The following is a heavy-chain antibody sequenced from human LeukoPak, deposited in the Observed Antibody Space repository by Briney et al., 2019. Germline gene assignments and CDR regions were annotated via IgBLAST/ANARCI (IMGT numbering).Heavy chain of an antibody. D-gene: IGHD3-3*01. J-gene: IGHJ3*02. Sequence: SETLSLTCAVYGGSFSGHYWSWVRQPPGKGLEWIGEIDHSGGSNYNPSLKSRVTLSVDTSKNQFSLKLRSATAADTALYYCARDLQPFGVVTHGAFDIWGQGTMVTVSS. CDR3: ARDLQPFGVVTHGAFDI. V-gene: IGHV4-34*01. CDR2: IDHSGGS. CDR1: GGSFSGHY.